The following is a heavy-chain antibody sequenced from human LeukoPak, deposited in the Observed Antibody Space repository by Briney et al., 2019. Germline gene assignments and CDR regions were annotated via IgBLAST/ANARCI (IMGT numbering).Heavy chain of an antibody. Sequence: SETLSLTCAVYGGSFSGYNWSWIRQPPGKGLDWIGEINHSASTNSNPSLTSRVTISLDTSKNHFSLKLSSVTAADTAVYYCARAWLVLFDYWGQGTLVTVSS. V-gene: IGHV4-34*01. CDR3: ARAWLVLFDY. J-gene: IGHJ4*02. CDR1: GGSFSGYN. D-gene: IGHD6-19*01. CDR2: INHSAST.